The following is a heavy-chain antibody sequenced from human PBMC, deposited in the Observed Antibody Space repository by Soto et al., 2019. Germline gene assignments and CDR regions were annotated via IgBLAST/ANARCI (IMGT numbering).Heavy chain of an antibody. V-gene: IGHV3-23*01. D-gene: IGHD6-6*01. J-gene: IGHJ4*02. Sequence: PGGSLRLSCAASGFTFSSYAMSWVRQAPGKGLEWVSAISGSGGSTYYADSVKGRFTISRDNSKNTLYLQMNSLRAEDTAVYYCAKKRSSCGVYTENDYWGKGTLVTVSS. CDR3: AKKRSSCGVYTENDY. CDR2: ISGSGGST. CDR1: GFTFSSYA.